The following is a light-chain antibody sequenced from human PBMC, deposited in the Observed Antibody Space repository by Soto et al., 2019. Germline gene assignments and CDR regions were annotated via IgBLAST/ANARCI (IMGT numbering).Light chain of an antibody. Sequence: DIQVTQSPSYLSASVGEIVTFTCRASRSVSSYLNWYHHTPGRAPKLLIYGTSTLQRGVPSRFSASGLGTDFTFTITNLQPGDFGTYYCQQSYSSPYTFGQGTKLEIK. CDR1: RSVSSY. CDR2: GTS. V-gene: IGKV1-39*01. CDR3: QQSYSSPYT. J-gene: IGKJ2*01.